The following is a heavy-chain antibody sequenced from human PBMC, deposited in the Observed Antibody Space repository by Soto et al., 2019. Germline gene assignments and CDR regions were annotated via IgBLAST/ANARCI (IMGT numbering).Heavy chain of an antibody. CDR2: ISGSGSGT. CDR1: GFTFSNYA. CDR3: AKFEDDSRSWH. D-gene: IGHD3-22*01. J-gene: IGHJ4*02. Sequence: PGGSLRLSCAASGFTFSNYAMSWVRQAPGKGLECVSSISGSGSGTYYADSVKGRFAISRDNSKNTLYLQMNSLRAENTAVYYCAKFEDDSRSWHWGQGTLVTVSS. V-gene: IGHV3-23*01.